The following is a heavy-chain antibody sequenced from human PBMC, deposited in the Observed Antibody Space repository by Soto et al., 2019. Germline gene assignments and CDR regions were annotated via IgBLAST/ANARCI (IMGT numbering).Heavy chain of an antibody. V-gene: IGHV3-9*01. CDR3: ANLPLYGSGFDC. J-gene: IGHJ4*02. CDR2: ISWNGDAT. CDR1: GFTFDDYA. D-gene: IGHD3-10*01. Sequence: EVQLVESGGGLVQPGGSLSLSCAASGFTFDDYAIHWVGQIPGKGLEWVSGISWNGDATGYADSVKGRFTISRDNAKNSLYLQMDSLKTEDTAMYYCANLPLYGSGFDCWGQGTLVTVSS.